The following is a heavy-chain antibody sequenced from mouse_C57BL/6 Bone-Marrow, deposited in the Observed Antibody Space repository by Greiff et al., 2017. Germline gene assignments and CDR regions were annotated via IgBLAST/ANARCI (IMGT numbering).Heavy chain of an antibody. V-gene: IGHV1-82*01. Sequence: VKVVESGPELVKPGASVKISCKASGYAFSSSWMNWVKQRPGKGLEWIGRIYPGDGDTNYNGKFKGKATLTADKSSSTAYMQLSSLTSEDSAVYFCARWVLDYWGQGTTLTVSS. J-gene: IGHJ2*01. CDR3: ARWVLDY. CDR1: GYAFSSSW. D-gene: IGHD2-14*01. CDR2: IYPGDGDT.